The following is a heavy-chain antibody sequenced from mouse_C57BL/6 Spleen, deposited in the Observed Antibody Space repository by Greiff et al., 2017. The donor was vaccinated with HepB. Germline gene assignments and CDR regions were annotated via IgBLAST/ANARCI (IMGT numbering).Heavy chain of an antibody. D-gene: IGHD4-1*01. CDR3: ARRDLTGTADFDY. V-gene: IGHV1-50*01. CDR2: IDPSDSDT. CDR1: GYTFTSYW. Sequence: VQLQQPGAELVKPGASVKLSCKASGYTFTSYWMQWVKQRPGQGLEWIGEIDPSDSDTNYNQKFKGKATLTVDTSSSTAYMQLSSLTSEDSAVYYCARRDLTGTADFDYWGQGTTLTVSS. J-gene: IGHJ2*01.